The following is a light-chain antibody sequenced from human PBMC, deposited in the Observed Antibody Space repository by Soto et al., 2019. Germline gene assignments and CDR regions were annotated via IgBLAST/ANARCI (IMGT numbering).Light chain of an antibody. Sequence: EIVLTQSPGTLSLSPGERATLSCRVSQSVSSSYLSWYQQKPGQAPRLLIYDGSSRATGIPDRFSGSGSGTDFTLTISRLEPEDSAVYYCQTYGGSPLFAFGPGTKVEIK. CDR1: QSVSSSY. J-gene: IGKJ3*01. CDR3: QTYGGSPLFA. V-gene: IGKV3-20*01. CDR2: DGS.